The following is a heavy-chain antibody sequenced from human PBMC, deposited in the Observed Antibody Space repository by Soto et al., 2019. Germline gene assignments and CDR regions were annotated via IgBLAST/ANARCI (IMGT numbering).Heavy chain of an antibody. CDR3: ARDPFNGWYVKLFDE. J-gene: IGHJ4*02. Sequence: EVQLVESGGGLVQPGGSLRLSCAASGFTFSTSPMHWVHQAPGKGLAWVSYIGGRTSTIYYSDSVKGRFTISRDNSRNTLYLQMNSLRDDDTALYYCARDPFNGWYVKLFDEWGQGTLVTVSS. V-gene: IGHV3-48*02. D-gene: IGHD6-19*01. CDR1: GFTFSTSP. CDR2: IGGRTSTI.